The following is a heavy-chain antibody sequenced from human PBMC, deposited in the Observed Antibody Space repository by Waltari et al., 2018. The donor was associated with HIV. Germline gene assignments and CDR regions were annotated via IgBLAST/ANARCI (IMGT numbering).Heavy chain of an antibody. V-gene: IGHV1-2*02. CDR1: GYTFTGYY. Sequence: QVQLVQSGAEVKKPGASVKVSCKASGYTFTGYYMHWVRQAPGQGLEWMGWINPNSGGTNYAQKFQGRVTMTRDTSISTAYMELSRLRSDDTAVYYCARDREEIWSGSLGSFWFDPWGQGTLVTVSS. D-gene: IGHD3-3*01. J-gene: IGHJ5*02. CDR3: ARDREEIWSGSLGSFWFDP. CDR2: INPNSGGT.